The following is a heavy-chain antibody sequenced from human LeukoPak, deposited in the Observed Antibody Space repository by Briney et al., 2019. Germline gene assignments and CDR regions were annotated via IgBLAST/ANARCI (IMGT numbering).Heavy chain of an antibody. CDR2: ISAYNGNT. V-gene: IGHV1-18*01. CDR1: GGTFSSYA. CDR3: ARVAAVAGFFDY. Sequence: ASVKVSCKASGGTFSSYAISWVRQAPGQGLEWMGWISAYNGNTNYAQKLQGRVTMTTDTSTSTAYMELRSLRSDDTAVYYCARVAAVAGFFDYWGQGTLVTVSS. D-gene: IGHD6-19*01. J-gene: IGHJ4*02.